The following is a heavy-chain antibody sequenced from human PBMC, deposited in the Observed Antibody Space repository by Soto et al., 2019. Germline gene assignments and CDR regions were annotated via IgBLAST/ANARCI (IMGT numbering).Heavy chain of an antibody. D-gene: IGHD3-22*01. CDR2: IIPIFGTA. J-gene: IGHJ4*02. Sequence: SVKVSCKASGGTFSSYAISWVRQAPGQGLEWMGGIIPIFGTANYAQKFQGRVTITADESTSTAYMELSRLRSEDTAVYYCARQFDYDSSGYYYAYWGQGTLVTVSS. CDR1: GGTFSSYA. CDR3: ARQFDYDSSGYYYAY. V-gene: IGHV1-69*13.